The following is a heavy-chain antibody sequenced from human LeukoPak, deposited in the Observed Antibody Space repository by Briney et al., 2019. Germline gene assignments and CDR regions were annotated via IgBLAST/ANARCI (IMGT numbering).Heavy chain of an antibody. CDR1: GGSISSSSYY. CDR3: ARGSDSSGYYNWFDP. CDR2: IYYSGST. Sequence: SSETLSLTCTVSGGSISSSSYYWGWIRQPPGKGLEWIGSIYYSGSTYYNPSLKSRVTISVDTSKNQFSLKLSSVTAADTAVYYCARGSDSSGYYNWFDPWGQGTLVTVSS. J-gene: IGHJ5*02. D-gene: IGHD3-22*01. V-gene: IGHV4-39*01.